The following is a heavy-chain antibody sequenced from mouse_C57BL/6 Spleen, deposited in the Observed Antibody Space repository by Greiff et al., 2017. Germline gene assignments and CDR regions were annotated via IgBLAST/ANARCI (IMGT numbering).Heavy chain of an antibody. CDR2: IYPGDGDT. CDR1: GYAFSSSW. Sequence: VNVVESGPELVKPGASVKISCKASGYAFSSSWMNWVKRRPGKGLEWIGRIYPGDGDTTYNGKFKGKATLTADKSSSTAYMQLSSLTSEDSAVYFCARSAAQATFAYWGQGTLVTVSA. D-gene: IGHD3-2*02. V-gene: IGHV1-82*01. J-gene: IGHJ3*01. CDR3: ARSAAQATFAY.